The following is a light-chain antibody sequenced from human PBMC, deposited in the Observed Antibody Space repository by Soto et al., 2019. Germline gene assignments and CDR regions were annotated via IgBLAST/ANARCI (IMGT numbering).Light chain of an antibody. CDR1: QSLLHRNGYNY. V-gene: IGKV2-28*01. CDR3: MQALQTPIT. Sequence: DRLMTQSPLSLPVTPGEPASSSCRASQSLLHRNGYNYLEWYLQKPGQSPQLLIYLGSNRASGVPDRFSGSGSGTDFTLKIRRVEAEDVGVYYCMQALQTPITFGQGTRLEIK. J-gene: IGKJ5*01. CDR2: LGS.